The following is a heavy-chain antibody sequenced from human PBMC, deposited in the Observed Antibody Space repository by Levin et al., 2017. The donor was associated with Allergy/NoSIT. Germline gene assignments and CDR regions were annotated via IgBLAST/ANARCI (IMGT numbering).Heavy chain of an antibody. D-gene: IGHD3-22*01. Sequence: PGGSLRLSCAASGFTFSTYSMNWVRQAPGKGLEWVSSISSSNSYIYYADSVKGRFTISRDNAKNSLYLQMNSLRAEDTAVYYCARDPGYYYDSSGYYHFDYWGQGTLVTVSS. CDR3: ARDPGYYYDSSGYYHFDY. CDR2: ISSSNSYI. CDR1: GFTFSTYS. J-gene: IGHJ4*02. V-gene: IGHV3-21*01.